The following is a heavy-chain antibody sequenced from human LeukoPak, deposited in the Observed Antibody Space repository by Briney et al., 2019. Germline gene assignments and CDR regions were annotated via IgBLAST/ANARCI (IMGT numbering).Heavy chain of an antibody. D-gene: IGHD3-3*01. CDR1: GGSISSGSYY. Sequence: SQTLSLTCTVSGGSISSGSYYWSWIRQPAGKGLEWIGRIYTSGSTNYNPSLKSRVTISVDRSKNQFSLKLSSVTAADTAVYYCARGTIFGVVTFDPWGQGTLVTVSS. CDR3: ARGTIFGVVTFDP. V-gene: IGHV4-61*02. J-gene: IGHJ5*02. CDR2: IYTSGST.